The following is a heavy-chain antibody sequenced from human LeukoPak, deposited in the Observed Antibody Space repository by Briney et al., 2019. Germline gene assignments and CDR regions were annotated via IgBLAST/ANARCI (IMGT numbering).Heavy chain of an antibody. CDR2: IWYDGSNK. Sequence: PGGSLRLSCAASGFTFSSYGMHWVRQAPGKGLEWVAVIWYDGSNKCYADSVKGRLTISRDNSKNTLYLQMNSLRVEDTAEYYCAKEGTVTPIDYWGQGTLVTVSS. J-gene: IGHJ4*02. D-gene: IGHD4-23*01. CDR3: AKEGTVTPIDY. CDR1: GFTFSSYG. V-gene: IGHV3-30*02.